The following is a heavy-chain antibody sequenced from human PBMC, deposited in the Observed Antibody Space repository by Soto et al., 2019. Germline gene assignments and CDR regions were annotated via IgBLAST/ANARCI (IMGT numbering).Heavy chain of an antibody. CDR1: GGTFSGYT. D-gene: IGHD2-15*01. Sequence: ASVKVSCKASGGTFSGYTISWVRQAPGQGLEWMGRIIPILGIANYAQKFQGRVTITADKSTSTAYMELSSLRSEDTAVYYCAISGLGYFSGGSCYRYYFDYWGQGTLVTVSS. V-gene: IGHV1-69*02. CDR3: AISGLGYFSGGSCYRYYFDY. J-gene: IGHJ4*02. CDR2: IIPILGIA.